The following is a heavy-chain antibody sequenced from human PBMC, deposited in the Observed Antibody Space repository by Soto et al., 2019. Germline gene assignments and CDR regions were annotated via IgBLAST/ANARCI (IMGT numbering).Heavy chain of an antibody. Sequence: LGESLKISCKGSGYSFTSNWIGWVRQMPGKGLEWMGIIYPGDSDTRYSPPFQGQVTISADKSISTAYLQWSRLKASDSAMYYCARMDSSALGIDYWGQGTLVTVSS. CDR1: GYSFTSNW. CDR3: ARMDSSALGIDY. J-gene: IGHJ4*02. D-gene: IGHD3-22*01. V-gene: IGHV5-51*01. CDR2: IYPGDSDT.